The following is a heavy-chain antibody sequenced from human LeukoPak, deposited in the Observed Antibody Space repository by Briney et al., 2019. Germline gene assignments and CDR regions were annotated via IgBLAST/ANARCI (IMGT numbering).Heavy chain of an antibody. CDR3: ARLLVGYCSGHNCYYFDH. CDR2: MYYSGST. CDR1: GGSISSTSYY. J-gene: IGHJ4*02. Sequence: SETLSLTCTVSGGSISSTSYYWGWIRQPPGKSLEWIGSMYYSGSTYYNPSLKGRVTMSVDTSKNQFSLKLSSVTAADTAVFYCARLLVGYCSGHNCYYFDHWGQGTLVTVSS. V-gene: IGHV4-39*01. D-gene: IGHD2-15*01.